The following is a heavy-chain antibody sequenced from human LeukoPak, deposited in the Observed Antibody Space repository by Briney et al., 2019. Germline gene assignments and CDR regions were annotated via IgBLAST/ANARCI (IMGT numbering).Heavy chain of an antibody. CDR3: ARDHESTYYDFWSGYFSQRSYYFDY. Sequence: ASVKVSCKASGYTFTSYYMHWVRQAPGQGLEWMGIINPSGGSTSYAQKFQGGVTMTRDTSTSTVYMELSSLRSEDTAVYYCARDHESTYYDFWSGYFSQRSYYFDYWGQGTLVTVSS. CDR2: INPSGGST. V-gene: IGHV1-46*01. D-gene: IGHD3-3*01. CDR1: GYTFTSYY. J-gene: IGHJ4*02.